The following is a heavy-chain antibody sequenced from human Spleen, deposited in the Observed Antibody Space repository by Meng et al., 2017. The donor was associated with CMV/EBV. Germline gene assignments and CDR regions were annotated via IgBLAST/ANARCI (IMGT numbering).Heavy chain of an antibody. CDR3: ARDPSPSLPAFDY. CDR1: GGSISSSSYY. J-gene: IGHJ4*02. D-gene: IGHD2-2*01. V-gene: IGHV4-39*07. CDR2: IYYSGST. Sequence: SETLSLTCTVSGGSISSSSYYWGWICQPPGKGLEWIGSIYYSGSTYYNPSLKSRVTISVDTSKNQFSLKLSSVTAADTAVYYCARDPSPSLPAFDYWGQGALVTVSS.